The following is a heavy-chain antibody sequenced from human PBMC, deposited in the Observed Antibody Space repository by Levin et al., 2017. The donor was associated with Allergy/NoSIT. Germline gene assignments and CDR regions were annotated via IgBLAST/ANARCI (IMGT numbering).Heavy chain of an antibody. CDR3: ARVTSDSSGWYFDY. V-gene: IGHV1-2*06. CDR1: GYTFTGYY. D-gene: IGHD6-19*01. CDR2: INPNSGGT. Sequence: ASVKVSCKASGYTFTGYYMHWVRQAPGQGLEWMGRINPNSGGTNYAQKFQGRVTMTRDTSISTAYMELSRLRSDDTAVYYCARVTSDSSGWYFDYWGQGTLVTVSS. J-gene: IGHJ4*02.